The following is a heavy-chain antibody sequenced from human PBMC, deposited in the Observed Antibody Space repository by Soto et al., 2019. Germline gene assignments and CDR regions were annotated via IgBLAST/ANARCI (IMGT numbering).Heavy chain of an antibody. CDR3: ARLVSAAANDY. D-gene: IGHD1-26*01. CDR1: GFTFSSYW. CDR2: IKQDGTEK. J-gene: IGHJ4*02. V-gene: IGHV3-7*04. Sequence: EVQLVESGGGLVQPGGSLRLSCAASGFTFSSYWMSCVRQAPGKGLEWVANIKQDGTEKYYVDSVKGRFTISRDNAKNSLYLQMNSLRAEDTAVYYCARLVSAAANDYWGQGTLVTVSS.